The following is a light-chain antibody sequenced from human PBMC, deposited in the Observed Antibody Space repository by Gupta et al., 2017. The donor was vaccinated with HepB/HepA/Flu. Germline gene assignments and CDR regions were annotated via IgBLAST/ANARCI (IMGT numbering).Light chain of an antibody. Sequence: EIVLTQSHCTLSSSPGERATISCRASQSISSFLAWYQQTPGQAPRLLIYGASNRATGIPARFSGSGSGTDFTLTISNLEPEDFAVYYCQQCYNWPLTFGAGTKVEIK. CDR2: GAS. J-gene: IGKJ4*01. CDR3: QQCYNWPLT. V-gene: IGKV3-11*01. CDR1: QSISSF.